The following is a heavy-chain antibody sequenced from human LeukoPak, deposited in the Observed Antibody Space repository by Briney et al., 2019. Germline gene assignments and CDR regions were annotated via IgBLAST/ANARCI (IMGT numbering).Heavy chain of an antibody. J-gene: IGHJ6*02. CDR3: ARGGNWNYAMDV. CDR1: GGTFSSYA. Sequence: ASVKVSCKASGGTFSSYAISWVRQAPGQGFEWMGWISGYTGNTNYAQKFQGRFTMTTDTSTSTAYMELRSLRSDDTAVYYCARGGNWNYAMDVWGQGTTVTVSS. CDR2: ISGYTGNT. V-gene: IGHV1-18*01. D-gene: IGHD1-20*01.